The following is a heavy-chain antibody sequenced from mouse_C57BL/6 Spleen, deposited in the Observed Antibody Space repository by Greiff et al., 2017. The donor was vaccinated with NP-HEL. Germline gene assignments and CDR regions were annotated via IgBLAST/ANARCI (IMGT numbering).Heavy chain of an antibody. J-gene: IGHJ2*01. Sequence: EVKLQESGPELVKPGASVKISCKASGYSFTGYYMNWVKQSPETSLEWIGEINPSTGGTPYNQKFKAKATLTVDKSSSTAYMQLKSLTSEDSAVYYCARDYSNLLDYWGQGTTLTVSS. CDR1: GYSFTGYY. CDR3: ARDYSNLLDY. D-gene: IGHD2-5*01. CDR2: INPSTGGT. V-gene: IGHV1-42*01.